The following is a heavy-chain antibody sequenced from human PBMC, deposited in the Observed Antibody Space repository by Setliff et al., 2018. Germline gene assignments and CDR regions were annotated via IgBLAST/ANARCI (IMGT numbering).Heavy chain of an antibody. D-gene: IGHD1-26*01. Sequence: GFLRLSCVTSGFTFSTYWMHWVRQAPGQGLVWVARISTDGSSITYADSVKGRFTISRDNARNTLYLQMNSLTAEDTAVYYCARVGSKPQLGWFDPWGQGTLVTVSS. CDR2: ISTDGSSI. V-gene: IGHV3-74*03. J-gene: IGHJ5*02. CDR1: GFTFSTYW. CDR3: ARVGSKPQLGWFDP.